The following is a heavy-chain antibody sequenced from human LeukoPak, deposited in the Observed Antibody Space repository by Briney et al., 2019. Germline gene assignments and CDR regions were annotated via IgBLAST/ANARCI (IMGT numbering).Heavy chain of an antibody. V-gene: IGHV4-4*07. J-gene: IGHJ4*02. CDR1: GGSISSYY. CDR2: IYTSGST. CDR3: ARGMGTTYYDYVWGSYRYDYFDY. D-gene: IGHD3-16*02. Sequence: PSETLSLTCTVSGGSISSYYWSWIRQPAGKGLEWIGRIYTSGSTNYNPSLKSRVTMSVDTSKYQFSLKLSSVTAADTAVYYCARGMGTTYYDYVWGSYRYDYFDYWGQGTLVTVSS.